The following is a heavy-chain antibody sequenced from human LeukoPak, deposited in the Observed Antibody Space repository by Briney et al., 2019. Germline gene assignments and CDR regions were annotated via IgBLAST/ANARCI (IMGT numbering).Heavy chain of an antibody. J-gene: IGHJ4*02. D-gene: IGHD5-18*01. CDR3: ARVSVYSYGYDLFDY. V-gene: IGHV4-39*01. CDR2: IYYSGST. CDR1: GGSISSTTYY. Sequence: PSETLSLTCTVSGGSISSTTYYWGWIRQPPGKGLEWIGSIYYSGSTYYNPSLKSRVTISVDTSKNQFSLKLNSVTAADTAVYYCARVSVYSYGYDLFDYWGQGTLVTVSS.